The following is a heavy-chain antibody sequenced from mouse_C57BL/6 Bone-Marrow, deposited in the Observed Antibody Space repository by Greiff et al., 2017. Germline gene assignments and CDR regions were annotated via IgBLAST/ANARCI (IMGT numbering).Heavy chain of an antibody. CDR3: ARESIYYDYEDYCDY. CDR2: INPNNGGT. V-gene: IGHV1-26*01. J-gene: IGHJ2*01. D-gene: IGHD2-4*01. Sequence: EVQLQQSGPELVKPGASVKISCKASGYTFTDYYMNWVKQSHGKSLEWIGDINPNNGGTSYNQKFKGKATLTVDKSSSTAYMELRSLTSEDSAVYYCARESIYYDYEDYCDYWGQGTTLTVSS. CDR1: GYTFTDYY.